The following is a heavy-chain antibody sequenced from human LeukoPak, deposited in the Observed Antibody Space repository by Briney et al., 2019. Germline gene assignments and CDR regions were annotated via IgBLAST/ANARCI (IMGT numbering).Heavy chain of an antibody. Sequence: SQTLSLTCTVSGGSISSGDYYWSWIRQPPGKGLEWIGEIYHSGSTNYNPSLKSRVTISVDKSKNQFSLKLSSVTAADTAVYYCARQHTHYDSIGYPPPMQPYYYYYGMDVWGQGTTVTVSS. CDR1: GGSISSGDYY. V-gene: IGHV4-30-4*01. CDR2: IYHSGST. D-gene: IGHD3-22*01. CDR3: ARQHTHYDSIGYPPPMQPYYYYYGMDV. J-gene: IGHJ6*02.